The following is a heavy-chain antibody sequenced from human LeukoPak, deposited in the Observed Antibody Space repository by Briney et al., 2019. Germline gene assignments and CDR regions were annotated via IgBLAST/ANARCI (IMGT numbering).Heavy chain of an antibody. D-gene: IGHD3-10*01. CDR1: GYTFTDYY. J-gene: IGHJ5*02. V-gene: IGHV1-2*02. CDR2: IDPNSGGT. Sequence: GASVKVSCKASGYTFTDYYIHWVRQAPGQGLEWMGWIDPNSGGTNFAQKFQGRVTMTTDTSITTAYMELTRLRSDDTAVYYCARYYYGSGSYYNQPSYDWFDPWGQGTLVTVSS. CDR3: ARYYYGSGSYYNQPSYDWFDP.